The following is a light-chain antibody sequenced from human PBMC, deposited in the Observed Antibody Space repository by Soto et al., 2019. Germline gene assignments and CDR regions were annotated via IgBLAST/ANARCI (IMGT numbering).Light chain of an antibody. J-gene: IGKJ4*01. CDR3: QQYNNYPLT. Sequence: DIPMTQSPSTLSASVGDRVTITCRASQTINNWLAWYQQTPRKAPTLLIYDVSRLESGVPSRFSGSGSGTEFSLTISSLQPDDFATYYCQQYNNYPLTFGGGTKVEI. CDR1: QTINNW. V-gene: IGKV1-5*01. CDR2: DVS.